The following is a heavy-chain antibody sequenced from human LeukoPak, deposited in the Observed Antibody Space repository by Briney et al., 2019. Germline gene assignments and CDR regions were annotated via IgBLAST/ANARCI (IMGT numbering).Heavy chain of an antibody. CDR2: MNPNSGNT. CDR3: ARGWDSYGDY. CDR1: GGTFSSYA. V-gene: IGHV1-8*02. D-gene: IGHD5-18*01. Sequence: GSSVTVSFTASGGTFSSYAINWVRQATGQGLEWMGWMNPNSGNTGYAQKFQGRVTMTRNTSISTAYMELSSLRSEDTAVYYCARGWDSYGDYRGQGTLVTVSS. J-gene: IGHJ4*02.